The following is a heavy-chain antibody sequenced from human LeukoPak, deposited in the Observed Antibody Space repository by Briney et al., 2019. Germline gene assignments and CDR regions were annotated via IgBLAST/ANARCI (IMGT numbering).Heavy chain of an antibody. J-gene: IGHJ4*02. CDR1: GFTFSSNW. CDR2: ITPDGSMT. CDR3: VPADMR. V-gene: IGHV3-74*01. Sequence: GGSLRLSRAASGFTFSSNWMHWVRQAPGKGLVWVSLITPDGSMTTYADSVKGRFTISRDNAKKTLYLQMNSLRAEDTAIYYCVPADMRWGQGTLVTVSS.